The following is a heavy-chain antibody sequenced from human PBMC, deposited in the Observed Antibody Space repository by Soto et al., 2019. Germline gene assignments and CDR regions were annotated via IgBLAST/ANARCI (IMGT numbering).Heavy chain of an antibody. Sequence: ASVKVSCKASGYTFTSYGISWVRQAPGQGLEWMGWSSAYNGNTNDAQNLQGRVTMTTDTSTSTAYMELRSLRSDDTAVYYCARDRRYYDILTGKTFDYWGQGTLVTVSS. CDR3: ARDRRYYDILTGKTFDY. V-gene: IGHV1-18*04. J-gene: IGHJ4*02. CDR1: GYTFTSYG. D-gene: IGHD3-9*01. CDR2: SSAYNGNT.